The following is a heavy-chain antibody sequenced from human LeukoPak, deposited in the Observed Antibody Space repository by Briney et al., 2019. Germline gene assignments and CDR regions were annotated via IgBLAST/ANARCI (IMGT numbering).Heavy chain of an antibody. Sequence: TGGSLRLSCAASGFTFDDYGMSWVRQAPGKGLEWVSGINWNGGSTGYADSVKGRFTISRDNAKNSLYLQMNSLRAEDTAVYYCAKIRPPAYDIWGQGTMVTVSS. CDR1: GFTFDDYG. V-gene: IGHV3-20*04. D-gene: IGHD3-3*02. CDR2: INWNGGST. CDR3: AKIRPPAYDI. J-gene: IGHJ3*02.